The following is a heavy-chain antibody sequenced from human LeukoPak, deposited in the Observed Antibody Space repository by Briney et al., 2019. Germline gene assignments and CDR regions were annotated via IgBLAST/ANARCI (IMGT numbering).Heavy chain of an antibody. V-gene: IGHV3-23*01. CDR3: AKDPVNGFNYFDF. CDR1: GFTFSSHA. J-gene: IGHJ4*02. CDR2: VSGSGDGR. D-gene: IGHD2-8*01. Sequence: GGSLRLSCAASGFTFSSHAMSWVRQAPGKGLEWVLTVSGSGDGRYYADSVKGRFTISRDNSKDTLYLQINSLRVEDTAVYYCAKDPVNGFNYFDFWGQGTLVTVSS.